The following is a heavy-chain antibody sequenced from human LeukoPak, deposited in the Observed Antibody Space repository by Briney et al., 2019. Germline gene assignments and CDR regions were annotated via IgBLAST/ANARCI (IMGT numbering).Heavy chain of an antibody. CDR2: IYYSGST. Sequence: PSETLSLTCTVSGGSISSGGYYWSWIRQHPGKGLEWIGYIYYSGSTYYNPSLKSRVTISVDTSKNQFSLKLSSVTAADTAVYYCASRRSSSWYIIYWGQGTLVTVSS. CDR1: GGSISSGGYY. J-gene: IGHJ4*02. D-gene: IGHD6-13*01. CDR3: ASRRSSSWYIIY. V-gene: IGHV4-31*03.